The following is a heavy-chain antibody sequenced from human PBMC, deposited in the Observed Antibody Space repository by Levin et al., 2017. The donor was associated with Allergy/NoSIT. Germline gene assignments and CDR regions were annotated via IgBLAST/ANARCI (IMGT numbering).Heavy chain of an antibody. CDR1: GGTFSSYA. J-gene: IGHJ6*02. CDR3: ASGGSGSYPYYYYGMDV. CDR2: IIPIFGTA. Sequence: SVKVSCKASGGTFSSYAISWVRQAPGQGLEWMGGIIPIFGTANYAQKFQGRVTITADESTSTAYMELSSLRSEDTAVYYCASGGSGSYPYYYYGMDVWGQGTTVTVSS. V-gene: IGHV1-69*13. D-gene: IGHD3-10*01.